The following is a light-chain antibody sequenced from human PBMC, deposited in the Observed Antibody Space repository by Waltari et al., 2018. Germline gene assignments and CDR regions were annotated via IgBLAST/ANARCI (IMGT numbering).Light chain of an antibody. J-gene: IGLJ2*01. CDR1: KLAEKY. V-gene: IGLV3-1*01. CDR3: QAWDSSTGV. CDR2: QDS. Sequence: SYELTHPPSVSVSPGQTASIPYSGDKLAEKYACWYQQKPGQSPVLVIYQDSKRPSGIPERFSGSNSGNTATLTISGTQAMDEADYYCQAWDSSTGVFGGGTKLTVL.